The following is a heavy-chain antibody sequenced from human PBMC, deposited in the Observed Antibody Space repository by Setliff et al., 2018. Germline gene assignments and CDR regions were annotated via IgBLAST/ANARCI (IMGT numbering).Heavy chain of an antibody. J-gene: IGHJ5*02. Sequence: PSETLSLTCGGYGGSLSDYYWSWIRQPPGKGLEWIGEINHSGSTNYNPSLKSRVTISVDTSKNQFSLKLSSVTAADTAVYYCAKGPDSSGYQGWFDPWGQGTLVTVSS. CDR3: AKGPDSSGYQGWFDP. CDR1: GGSLSDYY. V-gene: IGHV4-34*01. CDR2: INHSGST. D-gene: IGHD3-22*01.